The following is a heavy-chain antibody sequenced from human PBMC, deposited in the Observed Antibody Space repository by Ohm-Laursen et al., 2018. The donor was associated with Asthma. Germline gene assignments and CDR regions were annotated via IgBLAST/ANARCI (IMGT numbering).Heavy chain of an antibody. CDR2: ISTASTFI. CDR1: GFTFEKYA. V-gene: IGHV3-21*01. Sequence: GSLRLSCAASGFTFEKYAIHWVRQVPGKGLEWVASISTASTFIYYADSVRGRFTTSRDNAKNSVYLQMNSLRAEDTALYYCARIGPEWELPGREYSLHHWGQGTQVTVSS. J-gene: IGHJ1*01. CDR3: ARIGPEWELPGREYSLHH. D-gene: IGHD1-26*01.